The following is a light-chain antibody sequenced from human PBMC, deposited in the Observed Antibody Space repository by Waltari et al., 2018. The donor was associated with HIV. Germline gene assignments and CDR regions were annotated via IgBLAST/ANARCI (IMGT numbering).Light chain of an antibody. Sequence: QSALTQPPPVSASPGQSVPIYCTGTHRAVGNDNSVPWYQQHPRKAPKLMIFDVNKRPSGVPDRFSGSKSGNTASLTISGLQAEDEADYYCCSYADNYTWVFGGGTKLTVL. V-gene: IGLV2-11*01. J-gene: IGLJ3*02. CDR1: HRAVGNDNS. CDR3: CSYADNYTWV. CDR2: DVN.